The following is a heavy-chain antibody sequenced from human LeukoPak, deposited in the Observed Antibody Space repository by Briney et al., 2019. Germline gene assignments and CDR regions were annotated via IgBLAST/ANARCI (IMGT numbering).Heavy chain of an antibody. CDR2: IYYSGST. CDR1: GGSISSYY. J-gene: IGHJ5*02. Sequence: SETLSLTCTVSGGSISSYYWSWIRQPPGKGLEWIGYIYYSGSTNYNPSLKSRVTISVDTSKNQFSLKLSSVTAADTAVYYCAGGKVAAGTNWFDPWGQGTLVTVSS. V-gene: IGHV4-59*12. CDR3: AGGKVAAGTNWFDP. D-gene: IGHD6-13*01.